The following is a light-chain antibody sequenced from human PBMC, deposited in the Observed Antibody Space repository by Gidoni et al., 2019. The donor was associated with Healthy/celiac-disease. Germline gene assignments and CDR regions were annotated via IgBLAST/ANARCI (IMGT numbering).Light chain of an antibody. Sequence: EIVLTQSPGTLSLSPGERATLSCRASQRVSSSYLAWYQQKPGQAPRLLIYGASSRATGIPDRCSGSGSGTDFTLTISRLEPEEFAVYYCQQYGSSPRTFGQGTKVEIK. V-gene: IGKV3-20*01. J-gene: IGKJ1*01. CDR1: QRVSSSY. CDR2: GAS. CDR3: QQYGSSPRT.